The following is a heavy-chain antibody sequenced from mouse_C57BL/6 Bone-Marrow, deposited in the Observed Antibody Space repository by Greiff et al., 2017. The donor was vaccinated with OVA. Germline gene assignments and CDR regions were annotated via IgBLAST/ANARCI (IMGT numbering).Heavy chain of an antibody. V-gene: IGHV1-19*01. CDR3: ARGVGRRAWYFDV. CDR1: GYTFTDYY. J-gene: IGHJ1*03. Sequence: EVHLVESGPVLVKPGASVKMSCKASGYTFTDYYMNWVKQSHGKSLEWIGVINPYNGGTSYNQKFKGKATLTVDKSSSTAYMELNSLTSEDSAVYYCARGVGRRAWYFDVWGTGTTVTVSS. D-gene: IGHD3-1*01. CDR2: INPYNGGT.